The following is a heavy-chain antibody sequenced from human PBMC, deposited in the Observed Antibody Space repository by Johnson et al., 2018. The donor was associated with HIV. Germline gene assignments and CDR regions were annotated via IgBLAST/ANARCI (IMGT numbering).Heavy chain of an antibody. Sequence: QVQVVESGGGVVQPGRSLRLSCAASGFTFSSYAMHWVRQAPGKGLEWVAVISYDGSNKYYADSVKGRFTISRDNSKNTLYLQMNSLRAEDTALYYCAKGRMGASGSYNVWGQGTMVTVSS. CDR2: ISYDGSNK. CDR3: AKGRMGASGSYNV. J-gene: IGHJ3*01. D-gene: IGHD1-26*01. CDR1: GFTFSSYA. V-gene: IGHV3-30-3*01.